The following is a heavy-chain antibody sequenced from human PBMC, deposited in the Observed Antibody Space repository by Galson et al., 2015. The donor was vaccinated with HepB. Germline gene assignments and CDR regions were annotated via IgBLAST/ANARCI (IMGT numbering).Heavy chain of an antibody. D-gene: IGHD2-8*01. Sequence: ETLSLTCTVSGGSINSNYWNWIRQPPGKGLEWIGYIYYSGSTNYNPSLKSRVTISVDTSKNQFSLNLSSVTAADTAVYYCARQEGTKIPFDYWGQGALVTVSS. CDR2: IYYSGST. CDR3: ARQEGTKIPFDY. J-gene: IGHJ4*02. CDR1: GGSINSNY. V-gene: IGHV4-59*08.